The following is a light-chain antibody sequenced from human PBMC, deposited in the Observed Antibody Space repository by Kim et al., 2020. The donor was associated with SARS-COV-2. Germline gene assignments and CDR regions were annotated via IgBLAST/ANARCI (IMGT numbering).Light chain of an antibody. CDR2: EDT. V-gene: IGLV3-25*03. CDR3: QSSDSSDTFWV. CDR1: AFPNQY. Sequence: PVQTARITCLGGAFPNQYAFWFQHKPGQAPVLVIYEDTERPSGIPERFSGSTSGTTVTLTISGVQAEDEADYYCQSSDSSDTFWVFGGGTQLTVL. J-gene: IGLJ3*02.